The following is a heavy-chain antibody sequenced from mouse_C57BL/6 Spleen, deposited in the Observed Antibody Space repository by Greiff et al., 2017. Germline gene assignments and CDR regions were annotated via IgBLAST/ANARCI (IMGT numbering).Heavy chain of an antibody. CDR2: IDPENGDT. CDR3: TTKTTGDFDY. J-gene: IGHJ2*01. CDR1: GFNIKDDY. D-gene: IGHD1-1*01. Sequence: VQLKESGAELVRPGASVKLSCTASGFNIKDDYMHWVKQRPEQGLEWIGWIDPENGDTEYASKFQGKATITADTSSNTAYLQLSSLTSEDTAVYYCTTKTTGDFDYWGQGTTLTVSS. V-gene: IGHV14-4*01.